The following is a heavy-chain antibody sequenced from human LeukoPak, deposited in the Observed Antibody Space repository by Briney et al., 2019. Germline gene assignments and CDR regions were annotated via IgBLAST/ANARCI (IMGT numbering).Heavy chain of an antibody. J-gene: IGHJ4*02. CDR3: ARDVRTSIAAHTAFDY. V-gene: IGHV3-21*01. D-gene: IGHD6-6*01. CDR1: GFTFSSYS. CDR2: ISSSSSYI. Sequence: GGSLRLSCAASGFTFSSYSMNWVRQAPGKGLEWVSSISSSSSYIYYADSVKGRFTISRDNAKNSLYLQMNSLRAEDTAVYYCARDVRTSIAAHTAFDYWGQGTLDTVSS.